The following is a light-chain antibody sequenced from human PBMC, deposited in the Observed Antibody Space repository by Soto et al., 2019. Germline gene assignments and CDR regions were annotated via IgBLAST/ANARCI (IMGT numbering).Light chain of an antibody. CDR3: LQDYNYPWT. J-gene: IGKJ1*01. Sequence: AIQMTKSPSSLSASVGDRVTITCRASQGIRNDLGWYQQKPGKAHKLLIYAASSLQSWVPSRFSGSGSGTDFTLTISSLQPEDFATYYCLQDYNYPWTFGQGTKVEI. CDR1: QGIRND. CDR2: AAS. V-gene: IGKV1-6*01.